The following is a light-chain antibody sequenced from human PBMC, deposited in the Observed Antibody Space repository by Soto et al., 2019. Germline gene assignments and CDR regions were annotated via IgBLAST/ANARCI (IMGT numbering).Light chain of an antibody. CDR1: QSVSNNY. CDR3: QQYGSSGT. CDR2: GAS. Sequence: ESLVTQSPCTLSLSPWERSTLAFMASQSVSNNYLAWYQQKPGQAPRLLIYGASNRATGIPDRFSGSGSGTDFTLTISRLEPEDFAVYYCQQYGSSGTFGQGTKVDIK. J-gene: IGKJ1*01. V-gene: IGKV3-20*01.